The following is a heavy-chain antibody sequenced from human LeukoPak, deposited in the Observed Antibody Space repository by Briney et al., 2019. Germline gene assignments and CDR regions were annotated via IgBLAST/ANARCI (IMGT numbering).Heavy chain of an antibody. Sequence: TSETLSLTCAVYGGSFSGYYWSWIRQPPGKGLEWIGEINHSGSTNYNPSLKSRVTISVDTSKNQFSLKLSSVTAADTAVYYCASNSGSYWGQGTLVTVSS. D-gene: IGHD1-26*01. V-gene: IGHV4-34*01. J-gene: IGHJ4*02. CDR2: INHSGST. CDR3: ASNSGSY. CDR1: GGSFSGYY.